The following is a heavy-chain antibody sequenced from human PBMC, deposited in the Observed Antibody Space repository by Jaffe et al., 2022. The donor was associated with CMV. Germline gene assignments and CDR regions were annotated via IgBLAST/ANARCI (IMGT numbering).Heavy chain of an antibody. Sequence: EVQLLESGGGLVQPGGSLRLSCVASGFTFSNYAMSWVRQAPGKGLEWVATISGSGRTSDYADSVKGRFTISRDTSKNTLYLQMTSLGAEDTAVYYCAKDSGTTVGYYYYGMDVWGQGTTVTVSS. D-gene: IGHD4-17*01. J-gene: IGHJ6*02. CDR1: GFTFSNYA. V-gene: IGHV3-23*01. CDR2: ISGSGRTS. CDR3: AKDSGTTVGYYYYGMDV.